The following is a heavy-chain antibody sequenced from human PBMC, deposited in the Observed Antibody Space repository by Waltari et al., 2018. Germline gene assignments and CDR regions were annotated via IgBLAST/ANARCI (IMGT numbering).Heavy chain of an antibody. V-gene: IGHV4-4*09. CDR3: AREGVNNYYDSSGYYYGWFDP. J-gene: IGHJ5*02. CDR1: GGSISSYY. Sequence: QVQLQESGPGLVKPSETLSLTCTVSGGSISSYYWSWIRPPPGKGLEWIGYIYTSGSTNYNPSLKSRVTISVDTSKNQFSLKLSSVTAADTAVYYCAREGVNNYYDSSGYYYGWFDPWGQGTLVTVSS. CDR2: IYTSGST. D-gene: IGHD3-22*01.